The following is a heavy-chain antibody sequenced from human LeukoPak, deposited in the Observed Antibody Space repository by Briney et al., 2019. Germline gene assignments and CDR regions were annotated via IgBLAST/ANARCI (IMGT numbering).Heavy chain of an antibody. V-gene: IGHV1-46*01. CDR3: ARDSLYGVVDY. CDR1: GYTFTSYY. D-gene: IGHD4-17*01. J-gene: IGHJ4*02. CDR2: INPSGGST. Sequence: ASVKVSCETSGYTFTSYYIHWVRQAPGQGLEWMGIINPSGGSTSYAQKFQGRVTMTRDTSTSTVYMYLSSLRSEDMAVYYCARDSLYGVVDYWGQGTLVTVSS.